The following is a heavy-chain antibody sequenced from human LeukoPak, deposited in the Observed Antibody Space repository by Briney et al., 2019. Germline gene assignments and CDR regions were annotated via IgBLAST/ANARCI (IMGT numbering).Heavy chain of an antibody. CDR2: INPNSGGT. J-gene: IGHJ4*02. CDR1: GYTLTDYY. CDR3: ARGSWSGSYSDY. V-gene: IGHV1-2*02. D-gene: IGHD3-10*01. Sequence: GASVKVSCKASGYTLTDYYIHWVRQAPGQGLEWMAWINPNSGGTNYAQKFQGRVTMTRDTSISTAYMELSRLRSDDTAIYYCARGSWSGSYSDYWGQGTLVTVSS.